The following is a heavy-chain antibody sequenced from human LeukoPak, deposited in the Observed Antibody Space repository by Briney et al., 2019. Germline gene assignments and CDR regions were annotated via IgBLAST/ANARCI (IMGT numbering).Heavy chain of an antibody. CDR1: GFTFSSYG. D-gene: IGHD3-22*01. Sequence: GGSLRLSCAASGFTFSSYGMSWVRQAPGKGLEWVSGLSGSGQSTYYADSVKGRFTISRDNSKNTLYLQMNSLRAEDTAVYYCARDRTPSYDSRYDAFDIWGQGTMVTVSS. CDR3: ARDRTPSYDSRYDAFDI. V-gene: IGHV3-23*01. CDR2: LSGSGQST. J-gene: IGHJ3*02.